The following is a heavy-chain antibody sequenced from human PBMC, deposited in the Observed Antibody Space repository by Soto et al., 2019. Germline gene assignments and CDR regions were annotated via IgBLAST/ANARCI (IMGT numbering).Heavy chain of an antibody. CDR1: GFSFSTYG. CDR3: ANGFGNYWAFDD. J-gene: IGHJ4*02. Sequence: QVHLVESGGGVVQPGRSLRLSCAASGFSFSTYGMHWVRQAPGKGLEWVAFISNDGSNKYYADSVKGRFTISRDNSKNTLYLQMTSLRAEDKAVYYCANGFGNYWAFDDWGQGTLVTVSS. V-gene: IGHV3-30*18. D-gene: IGHD1-26*01. CDR2: ISNDGSNK.